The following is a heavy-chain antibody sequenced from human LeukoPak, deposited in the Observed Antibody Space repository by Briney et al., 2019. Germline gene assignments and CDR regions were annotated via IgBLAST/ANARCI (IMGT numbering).Heavy chain of an antibody. D-gene: IGHD4-17*01. CDR1: GYDFSTKW. CDR2: IYPTDSIT. V-gene: IGHV5-51*01. Sequence: PGESLKISCQTSGYDFSTKWIGWVRQMPGKGLERMGIIYPTDSITRYSPSFQGHVSISVDTSINTAYLQWASLRPSDTAMYFCARLAPDYADYWFDPWGQGALVTVSS. J-gene: IGHJ5*02. CDR3: ARLAPDYADYWFDP.